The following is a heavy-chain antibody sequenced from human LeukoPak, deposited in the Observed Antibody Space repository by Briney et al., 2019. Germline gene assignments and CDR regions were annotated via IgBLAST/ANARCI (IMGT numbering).Heavy chain of an antibody. D-gene: IGHD3-22*01. CDR3: ARARNYYDSSGYLDC. V-gene: IGHV3-21*01. CDR1: GFTFSTYT. Sequence: GGSLRLSCAASGFTFSTYTMNWVRQAPGKGLEWVSSISSSRRYIFYADSIKGRFTISRGNAKNSLYLQVNSLRAEDTAVYYCARARNYYDSSGYLDCWGQGTQVTVSS. J-gene: IGHJ4*02. CDR2: ISSSRRYI.